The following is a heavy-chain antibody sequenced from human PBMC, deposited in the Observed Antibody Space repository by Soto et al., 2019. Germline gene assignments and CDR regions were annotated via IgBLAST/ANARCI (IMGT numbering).Heavy chain of an antibody. Sequence: PGESLKISCKGSGYSFASYWIGWVRQMPGKGLEGMGIIYPGDSDTKYSPAFQGQVTISVDKSISTAYLQWSSLKASDTAMYYCARHRYNSGPTDNDMDVWGQGTTVTVSS. CDR3: ARHRYNSGPTDNDMDV. D-gene: IGHD6-19*01. CDR1: GYSFASYW. J-gene: IGHJ6*02. CDR2: IYPGDSDT. V-gene: IGHV5-51*01.